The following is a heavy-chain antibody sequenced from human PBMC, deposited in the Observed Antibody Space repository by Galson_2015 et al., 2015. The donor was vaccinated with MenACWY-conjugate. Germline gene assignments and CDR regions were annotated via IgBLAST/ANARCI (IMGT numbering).Heavy chain of an antibody. Sequence: SVKVSCKVSGGTFSRYPISWVRQAPGRGLEWMGGIIAIFGAANYAQKFRNRVTVTADESTSTAYMEVSSLTSEDTAVYYCARDGPGRHDYLADWGQGTLVTVSS. CDR1: GGTFSRYP. J-gene: IGHJ4*02. V-gene: IGHV1-69*13. CDR2: IIAIFGAA. D-gene: IGHD3-3*01. CDR3: ARDGPGRHDYLAD.